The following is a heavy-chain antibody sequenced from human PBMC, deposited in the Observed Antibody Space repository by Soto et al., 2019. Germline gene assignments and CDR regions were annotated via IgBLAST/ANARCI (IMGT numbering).Heavy chain of an antibody. CDR1: GFTVSSNY. V-gene: IGHV3-53*01. J-gene: IGHJ3*02. D-gene: IGHD1-20*01. CDR2: IYSGGST. Sequence: GGSLRLSCAASGFTVSSNYMSWVRQAPGKGLEWVSVIYSGGSTYYADSVKGRFTISRDNSKNKLYLQMNSLRAEDTAVYYCARDQTYITGTTQAFDIWGQGTMVTVSS. CDR3: ARDQTYITGTTQAFDI.